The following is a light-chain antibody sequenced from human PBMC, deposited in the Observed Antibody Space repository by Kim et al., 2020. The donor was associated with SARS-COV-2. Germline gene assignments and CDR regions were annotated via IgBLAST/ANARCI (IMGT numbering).Light chain of an antibody. CDR3: QTWGTGIWV. Sequence: AAVKLTSTLSSGHSSDAIEWHQQQPEKGPRYLMKLNSDGSHNKGDGIPDRFSGSSSGAERYLTISSLQSEDEADYYCQTWGTGIWVFGGGTQLTVL. CDR1: SGHSSDA. CDR2: LNSDGSH. J-gene: IGLJ3*02. V-gene: IGLV4-69*01.